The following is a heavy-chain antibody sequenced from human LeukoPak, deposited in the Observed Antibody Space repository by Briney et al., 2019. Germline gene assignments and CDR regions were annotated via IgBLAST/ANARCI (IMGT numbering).Heavy chain of an antibody. J-gene: IGHJ4*02. CDR1: GFTFSTYW. D-gene: IGHD3-10*01. V-gene: IGHV3-74*01. Sequence: PGGSLRPSCAASGFTFSTYWMHWVRHAPGKGLVWVSRINSDGSNTNYADSVKGRFTISRDNAKNTLYLQMDSLRAEDTAVYYCARPRGSGSGSYYDFWGQGTLVTVSS. CDR3: ARPRGSGSGSYYDF. CDR2: INSDGSNT.